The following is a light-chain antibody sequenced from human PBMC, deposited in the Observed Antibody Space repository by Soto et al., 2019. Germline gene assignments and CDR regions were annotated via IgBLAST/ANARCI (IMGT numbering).Light chain of an antibody. CDR3: QQYNSYAGT. Sequence: DSQMTQSPSTLSASVGDRVTITCRASQSISSWFAWYQQKPGKAPKLLIYDASRLESGVPSRFSGSGSGTEFTLTISSLQPDDFATYYCQQYNSYAGTFGQGTKVEIK. CDR2: DAS. J-gene: IGKJ1*01. V-gene: IGKV1-5*01. CDR1: QSISSW.